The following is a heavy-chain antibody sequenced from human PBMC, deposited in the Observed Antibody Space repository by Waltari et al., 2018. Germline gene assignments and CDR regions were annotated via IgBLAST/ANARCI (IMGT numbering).Heavy chain of an antibody. V-gene: IGHV4-4*07. Sequence: QVQLQESGPGLVKPSETLSLTCTVSGGFISSYYWSWIRQPAGKGLEWLGRSYTSGSTNYNPSLKSRVTMSVDTSKNQFSLKLSSVTAADTAVYYCARDFGYSSLSGYFQHWGQGTLVTVSS. CDR3: ARDFGYSSLSGYFQH. CDR2: SYTSGST. J-gene: IGHJ1*01. CDR1: GGFISSYY. D-gene: IGHD6-6*01.